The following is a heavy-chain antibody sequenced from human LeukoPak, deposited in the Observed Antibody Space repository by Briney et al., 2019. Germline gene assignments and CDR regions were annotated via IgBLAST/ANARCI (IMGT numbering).Heavy chain of an antibody. CDR3: ARAGYSSSWYAYFDY. CDR1: GFTFSSYG. CDR2: IWYDGSNK. Sequence: GGSLRLSCAASGFTFSSYGMHWVRQAPGKGLEWVAVIWYDGSNKYYADSVKGRITISRDNSKNTLYLQMNSVRAEDTAVYYCARAGYSSSWYAYFDYWGQGTLVTVSS. J-gene: IGHJ4*02. V-gene: IGHV3-33*01. D-gene: IGHD6-13*01.